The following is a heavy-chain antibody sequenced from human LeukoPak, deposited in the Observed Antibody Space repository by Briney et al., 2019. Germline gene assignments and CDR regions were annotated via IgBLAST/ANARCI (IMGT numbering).Heavy chain of an antibody. CDR2: ISAYNGNT. V-gene: IGHV1-18*01. CDR1: GYTFTSYG. D-gene: IGHD6-19*01. Sequence: ASVKVSCKASGYTFTSYGISWVRQAPGQGLGWMGWISAYNGNTNYAQKLQGRVTMTTDTSTSTACMELRSLRSDDTAVYYCARVKQWLVTWFDPWGQGTLVTVSS. J-gene: IGHJ5*02. CDR3: ARVKQWLVTWFDP.